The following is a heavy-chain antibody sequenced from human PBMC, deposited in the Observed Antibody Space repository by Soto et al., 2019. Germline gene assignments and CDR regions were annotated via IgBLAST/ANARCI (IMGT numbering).Heavy chain of an antibody. CDR2: ISSNGGST. CDR1: GFTFSSYA. D-gene: IGHD2-2*01. J-gene: IGHJ4*02. Sequence: EVQLVESGGGLVQPGGSLRLSCAASGFTFSSYAMHGVRQAPGKGLEYVSAISSNGGSTYYANSVKGSFTISRDNSKNTLYLQMGSLRAEDMAVYYCAREGYCSSTSCYSFDYWGQGTLVTVSS. V-gene: IGHV3-64*01. CDR3: AREGYCSSTSCYSFDY.